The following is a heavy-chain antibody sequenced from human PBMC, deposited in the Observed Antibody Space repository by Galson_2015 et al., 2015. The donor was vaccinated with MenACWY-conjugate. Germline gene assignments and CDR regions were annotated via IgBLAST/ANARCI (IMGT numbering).Heavy chain of an antibody. Sequence: SLRLSCAASGFTFSSYWMHWVRQAPGKELLWVSRINSDGSSTNYADSVKGRFTISRDNAKNTLYLQMNSLRAEDTAVYYCARPHGTGYDLGWSNWFDPWGQGTLVTVSS. J-gene: IGHJ5*02. V-gene: IGHV3-74*01. CDR3: ARPHGTGYDLGWSNWFDP. D-gene: IGHD5-12*01. CDR1: GFTFSSYW. CDR2: INSDGSST.